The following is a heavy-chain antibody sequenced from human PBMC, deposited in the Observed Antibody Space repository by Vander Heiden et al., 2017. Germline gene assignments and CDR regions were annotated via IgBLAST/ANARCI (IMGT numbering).Heavy chain of an antibody. CDR1: GYSFTSYW. J-gene: IGHJ4*02. CDR2: IFADDCDT. CDR3: GRARYSSSSAFDY. D-gene: IGHD6-6*01. V-gene: IGHV5-51*01. Sequence: EVSLVHSGAEVKKPGESLKISCKASGYSFTSYWSGWGRQKPGKGLEWLGIIFADDCDTRFRPSFQGQVAVSADKSISTAYLQWGSLKASDTAMYYCGRARYSSSSAFDYWGQGTLVNVSS.